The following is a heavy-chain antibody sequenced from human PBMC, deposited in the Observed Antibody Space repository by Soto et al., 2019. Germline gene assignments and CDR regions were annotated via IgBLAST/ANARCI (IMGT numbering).Heavy chain of an antibody. CDR2: ISYEGSNK. D-gene: IGHD3-22*01. V-gene: IGHV3-30*18. CDR1: GFTFSSYG. Sequence: QVQLVESGGGGVQPGRSLRLSCAASGFTFSSYGMHWVRQAPGKGLEWVAVISYEGSNKYYADSVKGRFTISRDNSQNTLYLQMNSLRAEDTAVYYCAKEPSHYDSSGYYYEDDYWGQETLVTVSS. CDR3: AKEPSHYDSSGYYYEDDY. J-gene: IGHJ4*02.